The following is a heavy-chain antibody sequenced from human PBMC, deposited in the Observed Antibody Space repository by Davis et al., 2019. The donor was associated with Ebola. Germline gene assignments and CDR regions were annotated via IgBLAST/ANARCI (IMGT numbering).Heavy chain of an antibody. Sequence: GESLKISCAASGFTFSSYAMSWVRQASGKGLEWVSAISGSGGSTYYADSVKGRFTISRDNSKNTLYLQMNSLRAEDTAVYYCAKLITMIVLHSGMDVWGQGTTVTVSS. CDR1: GFTFSSYA. D-gene: IGHD3-22*01. J-gene: IGHJ6*02. CDR3: AKLITMIVLHSGMDV. V-gene: IGHV3-23*01. CDR2: ISGSGGST.